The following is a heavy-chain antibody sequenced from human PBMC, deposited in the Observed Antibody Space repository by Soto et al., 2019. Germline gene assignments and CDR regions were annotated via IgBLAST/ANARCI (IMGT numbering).Heavy chain of an antibody. D-gene: IGHD4-17*01. Sequence: GGSLRLSCAASGFTFDDYAMHWVRQAPGKGLEWVSGISWNSGSIGYADSVKGRFTISRDNAKNSLYLQMNSLRAEDTALYYCAKDIHHGDYAFDYWGQGTLVTVSS. CDR2: ISWNSGSI. V-gene: IGHV3-9*01. CDR3: AKDIHHGDYAFDY. J-gene: IGHJ4*02. CDR1: GFTFDDYA.